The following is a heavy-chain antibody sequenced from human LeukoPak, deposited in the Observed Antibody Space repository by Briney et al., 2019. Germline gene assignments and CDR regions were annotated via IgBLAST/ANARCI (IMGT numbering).Heavy chain of an antibody. CDR3: ARDLTQLVPSR. V-gene: IGHV3-21*01. Sequence: GGSLRLSCAASGLTFSIYSMNWVRQAPGKGLEWVSSISSSSSYIYYADSVKGRFTISRDNAKNSLYLQMNSLRAEDTAVYYCARDLTQLVPSRWGQGTLVTVSS. D-gene: IGHD2-2*01. CDR2: ISSSSSYI. CDR1: GLTFSIYS. J-gene: IGHJ4*02.